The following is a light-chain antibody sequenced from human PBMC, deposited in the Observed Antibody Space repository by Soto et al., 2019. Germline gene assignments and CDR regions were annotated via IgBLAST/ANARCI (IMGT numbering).Light chain of an antibody. CDR1: QGISNF. V-gene: IGKV1-27*01. CDR3: QQYNSFPLT. Sequence: DVQMTHSPSSLSASVVDVFTITCRASQGISNFVAWYQQIAGKVPKLLIHSASTLQSGVPSRFSGSGSGTEFTLTISSLQPDDFATYYCQQYNSFPLTFGGGTKVDIK. CDR2: SAS. J-gene: IGKJ4*01.